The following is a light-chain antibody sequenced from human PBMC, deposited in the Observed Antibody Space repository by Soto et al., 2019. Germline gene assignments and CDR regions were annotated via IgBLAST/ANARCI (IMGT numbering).Light chain of an antibody. CDR1: QSFRGL. Sequence: EVVLTQSPVTLSLSPGERVTLSCRASQSFRGLLAWYQQKPGQAPRLLIYDAYNRATGIPPRFSGSGSGTDFTLTISSLEPEDSAVYYCQQRHMWPITFGQGTRL. CDR3: QQRHMWPIT. CDR2: DAY. J-gene: IGKJ5*01. V-gene: IGKV3-11*01.